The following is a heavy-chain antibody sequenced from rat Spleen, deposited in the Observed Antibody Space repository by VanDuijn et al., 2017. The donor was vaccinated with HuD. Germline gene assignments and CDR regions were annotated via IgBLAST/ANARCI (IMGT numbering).Heavy chain of an antibody. CDR1: GFTFSNFA. J-gene: IGHJ2*01. V-gene: IGHV5S23*01. CDR2: ITSGGTNT. Sequence: EVQLVESGGGLVQPGRSLKLSCAASGFTFSNFAMAWVRQAPKKGLEWVATITSGGTNTYYPDSVKGRFTISRDNAKSTLYLQMDSLRSEDTATYYCAKKDGSPGCFDYWGQGVMVTVSS. CDR3: AKKDGSPGCFDY. D-gene: IGHD1-4*01.